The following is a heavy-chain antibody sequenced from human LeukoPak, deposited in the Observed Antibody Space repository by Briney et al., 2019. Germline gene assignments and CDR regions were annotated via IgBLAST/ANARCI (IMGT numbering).Heavy chain of an antibody. V-gene: IGHV3-21*01. CDR1: GFTFTRYR. J-gene: IGHJ3*02. Sequence: GGTLRLSCTASGFTFTRYRMNWVRQAPGKGLEWVSSIRSRSNEIYYADSVKGRFIISRDNAKNSVFLQINSLRAEDTAVYYCTRDLDLYNDAFDIWGQGTRVIVPS. CDR2: IRSRSNEI. D-gene: IGHD1-14*01. CDR3: TRDLDLYNDAFDI.